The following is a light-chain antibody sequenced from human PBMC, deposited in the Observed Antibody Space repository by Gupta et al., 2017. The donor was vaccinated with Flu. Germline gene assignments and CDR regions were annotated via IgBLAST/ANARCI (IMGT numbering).Light chain of an antibody. V-gene: IGKV1-5*03. CDR1: QSVSNW. J-gene: IGKJ2*03. CDR2: ETS. Sequence: DIQMTQSPSTLSASVGDRVTITCRARQSVSNWLGWYQQKPGKAPQLLIYETSTGESGVPSRFSGSRSGTEFTLTISSLQPEDFASYFCQQENSSPPSFGQGTKLE. CDR3: QQENSSPPS.